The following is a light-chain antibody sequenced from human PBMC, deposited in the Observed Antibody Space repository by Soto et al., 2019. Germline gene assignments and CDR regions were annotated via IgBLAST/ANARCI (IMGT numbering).Light chain of an antibody. CDR2: DAS. CDR3: QQYGSSPPIT. Sequence: EIVLTQSPGTLSLSPGERATLSCRASESVTNNQFAWFRQKPGQSPRLVIYDASSRATGIPDRFSGSGSGTDFTLTISRLEPEDFAVYYCQQYGSSPPITFGQGTRLEIK. CDR1: ESVTNNQ. V-gene: IGKV3-20*01. J-gene: IGKJ5*01.